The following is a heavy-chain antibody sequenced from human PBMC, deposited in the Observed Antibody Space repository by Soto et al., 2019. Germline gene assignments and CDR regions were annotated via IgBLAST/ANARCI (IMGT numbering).Heavy chain of an antibody. CDR2: IYPGDSDT. J-gene: IGHJ5*02. D-gene: IGHD3-3*01. CDR3: ARLSTLINDFWSGHDDHNWFDP. Sequence: GESLKISCKGSGYSFTSYWIGWVRQMPGKGLEWMGIIYPGDSDTRYSPSFQGQVTISADKSISTAYLQWSSLKASDTAMYYCARLSTLINDFWSGHDDHNWFDPWGQGTLVTVSS. CDR1: GYSFTSYW. V-gene: IGHV5-51*01.